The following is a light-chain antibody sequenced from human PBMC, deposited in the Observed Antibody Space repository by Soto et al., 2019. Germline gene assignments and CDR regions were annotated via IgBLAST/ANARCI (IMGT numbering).Light chain of an antibody. Sequence: DIVLTQSPGTLSLSPGERATLSCRASQTVSSNNLAWYQQKRGQAPRLLIYGASSRAAAIPDRFRGSGSGTDFTLIISCLQSEDFATYYCQQYYSYPWTFGQGTKVEIK. CDR1: QTVSSNN. CDR3: QQYYSYPWT. J-gene: IGKJ1*01. CDR2: GAS. V-gene: IGKV3-20*01.